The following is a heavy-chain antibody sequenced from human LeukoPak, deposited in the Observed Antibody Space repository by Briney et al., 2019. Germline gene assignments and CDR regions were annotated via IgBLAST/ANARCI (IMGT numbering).Heavy chain of an antibody. CDR1: GFTFSSYA. CDR3: ARGRSSWFSAFDY. CDR2: ISGSDGTT. J-gene: IGHJ4*02. Sequence: GGSLRLSCAASGFTFSSYAMSWVRQAPGKGLEWVSSISGSDGTTYYADSVKGRFTISRDNSKYTLSLQMNSLRAEDTAVYYCARGRSSWFSAFDYWGQGTLVTVSS. V-gene: IGHV3-23*01. D-gene: IGHD6-13*01.